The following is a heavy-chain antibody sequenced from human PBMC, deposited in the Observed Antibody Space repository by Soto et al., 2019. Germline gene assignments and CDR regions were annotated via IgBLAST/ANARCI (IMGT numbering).Heavy chain of an antibody. CDR3: GRDQASMKVGAVLWETIAYYYVDV. V-gene: IGHV3-49*03. Sequence: GGSLRLSCTASGFSFGDYAMSWFRQAPGKGLEWVGFIRSKAYGGTTEYAASVKDRFTISRDDSKSIVDLQMNSLKTEDSAVYYCGRDQASMKVGAVLWETIAYYYVDVWGKGTAVTVSS. D-gene: IGHD3-22*01. CDR2: IRSKAYGGTT. J-gene: IGHJ6*03. CDR1: GFSFGDYA.